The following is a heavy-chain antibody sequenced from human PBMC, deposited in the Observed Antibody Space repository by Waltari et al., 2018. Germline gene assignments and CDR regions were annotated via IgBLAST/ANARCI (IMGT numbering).Heavy chain of an antibody. CDR1: GFTFSSYA. CDR2: ISYDGSNK. V-gene: IGHV3-30-3*01. D-gene: IGHD3-16*01. CDR3: ARLVGNWAYFFDS. J-gene: IGHJ4*02. Sequence: QVQLVESGGGVVQPGRSLRLSCAASGFTFSSYAMHWVRQAPGKGLEWVAVISYDGSNKYYADSVKGRFTISRDNSKNTLYLQMNSLRAEDTAVYYCARLVGNWAYFFDSWGQGTLVTVSS.